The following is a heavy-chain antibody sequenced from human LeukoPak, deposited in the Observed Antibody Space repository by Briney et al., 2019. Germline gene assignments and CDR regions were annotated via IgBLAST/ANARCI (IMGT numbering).Heavy chain of an antibody. CDR3: ARYQSGAFDI. J-gene: IGHJ3*02. CDR1: VGSLSSTH. CDR2: IYSSGST. D-gene: IGHD2-2*01. V-gene: IGHV4-4*07. Sequence: SEALSLTCTLSVGSLSSTHWSWIRQPARKGLEWIGRIYSSGSTNYNPSLKSRVTMSVDTSKEQFYLKLSSVTAADTAVYYCARYQSGAFDIWGQGTMVTVSS.